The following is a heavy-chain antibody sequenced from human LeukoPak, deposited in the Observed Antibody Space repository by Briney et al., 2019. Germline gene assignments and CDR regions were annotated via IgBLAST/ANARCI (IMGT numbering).Heavy chain of an antibody. Sequence: GGSLRLSCAASGFTFSSYDMHWVRQAPGKGLEWVTLISYDGGNKYYGDSVKGRFTISRDNSKNTLYLQMTSLRVEDTAFYYCATNSRRPHQYYMDVWGKGTTVTVSS. V-gene: IGHV3-30*03. CDR3: ATNSRRPHQYYMDV. CDR1: GFTFSSYD. D-gene: IGHD1-14*01. CDR2: ISYDGGNK. J-gene: IGHJ6*03.